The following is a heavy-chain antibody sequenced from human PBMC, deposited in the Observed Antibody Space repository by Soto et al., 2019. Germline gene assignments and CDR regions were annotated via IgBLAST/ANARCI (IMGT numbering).Heavy chain of an antibody. CDR3: ARLDPRRYLDY. CDR2: IYDSVST. J-gene: IGHJ4*02. Sequence: SETLFLTFTVSGGSVTSGSYYWSWIRQPPGKGLEWIGYIYDSVSTIYNRSLKSRLTMSVDTSKNQFSLRLTSETAADTAVHYCARLDPRRYLDYWGQGSLVTVSS. CDR1: GGSVTSGSYY. V-gene: IGHV4-61*01.